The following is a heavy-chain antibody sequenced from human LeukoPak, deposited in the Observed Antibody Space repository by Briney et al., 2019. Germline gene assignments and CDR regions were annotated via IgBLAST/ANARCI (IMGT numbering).Heavy chain of an antibody. CDR1: GYSFTNYW. D-gene: IGHD6-19*01. J-gene: IGHJ4*02. V-gene: IGHV5-51*01. CDR3: ARQDGSAWYYFDY. Sequence: GESLKISCKGSGYSFTNYWIGWVRQMPGKGLEWKGIIYPGDSDHRYSPSLQGQVTISADKSTTTAYLQWSSLKASDTAIYYCARQDGSAWYYFDYWGQGTQVTVSS. CDR2: IYPGDSDH.